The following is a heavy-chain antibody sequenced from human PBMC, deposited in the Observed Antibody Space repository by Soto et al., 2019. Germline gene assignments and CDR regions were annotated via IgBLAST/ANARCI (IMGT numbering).Heavy chain of an antibody. D-gene: IGHD4-17*01. Sequence: SETLSLTCTVSSGSISRYYWSWIRQPPGKGLEWIGYIYYRGTTNYNPSLKSRVTISVDTSKNQFSLKLSSVTAADTAIYYCARNYGDYVDYWGQGTLVTVS. J-gene: IGHJ4*02. V-gene: IGHV4-59*08. CDR1: SGSISRYY. CDR2: IYYRGTT. CDR3: ARNYGDYVDY.